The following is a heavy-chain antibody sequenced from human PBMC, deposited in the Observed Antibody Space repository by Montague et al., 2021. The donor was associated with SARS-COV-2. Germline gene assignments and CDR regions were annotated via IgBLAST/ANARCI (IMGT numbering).Heavy chain of an antibody. V-gene: IGHV4-39*01. Sequence: SKTLSLTCTVSGGSISSSNHYWGWIRQPPGKGLEWIGSIYYSGSTYYNPSLKSRVTISVDTSKNQFSLKLSSVTAADTAVFYCARHSGDYTIFGVVIYYMDVWGKGTTVTVSS. CDR2: IYYSGST. CDR1: GGSISSSNHY. CDR3: ARHSGDYTIFGVVIYYMDV. J-gene: IGHJ6*03. D-gene: IGHD3-3*01.